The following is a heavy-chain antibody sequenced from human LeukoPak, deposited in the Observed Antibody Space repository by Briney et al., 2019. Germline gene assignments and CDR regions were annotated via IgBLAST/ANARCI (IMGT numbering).Heavy chain of an antibody. V-gene: IGHV3-20*04. D-gene: IGHD5-24*01. CDR1: GFTFDDYG. J-gene: IGHJ4*02. Sequence: GGSLRLSCAASGFTFDDYGMSWVRQAPGRGLEWVSGINWNGGSTGYADSVKGRFTISRDNAKNSLYLQMNSLRAEDTALYYCARSDGYNPPFDYWGQGTLVTVSS. CDR2: INWNGGST. CDR3: ARSDGYNPPFDY.